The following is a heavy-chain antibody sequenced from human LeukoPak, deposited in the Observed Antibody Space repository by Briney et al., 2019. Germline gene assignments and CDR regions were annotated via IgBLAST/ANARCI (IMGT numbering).Heavy chain of an antibody. D-gene: IGHD4-17*01. Sequence: PSETLSLTCTVSGGSISSYYWSWIRQPPGKGLEWIGYIYYSGSTNYNPSLKSRVTISVDTSNNQFSLKLSSVTAADTAVYYCARSNNDYGDYIPPDAFDIWGQGTMVTVSS. CDR2: IYYSGST. J-gene: IGHJ3*02. CDR3: ARSNNDYGDYIPPDAFDI. V-gene: IGHV4-59*01. CDR1: GGSISSYY.